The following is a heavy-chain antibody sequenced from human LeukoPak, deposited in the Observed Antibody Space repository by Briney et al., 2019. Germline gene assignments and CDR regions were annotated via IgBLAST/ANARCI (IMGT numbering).Heavy chain of an antibody. Sequence: ASVKVSCKASDYPFTKFGVSWVRQAPGQGREWMGWINPNSGGTNYAQKFQGRVTMTRDTSISTADMELSRLRSDDTAVYYCARGSYYYDNFYWFDPWGQGTLVTVSS. V-gene: IGHV1-2*02. D-gene: IGHD3-22*01. CDR1: DYPFTKFG. CDR3: ARGSYYYDNFYWFDP. J-gene: IGHJ5*02. CDR2: INPNSGGT.